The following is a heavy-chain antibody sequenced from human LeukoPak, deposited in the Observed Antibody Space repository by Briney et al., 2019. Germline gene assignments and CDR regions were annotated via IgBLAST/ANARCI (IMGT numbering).Heavy chain of an antibody. CDR2: ISSSGSTI. D-gene: IGHD1-26*01. V-gene: IGHV3-48*03. Sequence: GGSLRLSCAASGFTFSSYEMNWVRQAPGKGLEWVSYISSSGSTIYYADSVKGRFTISRDNAKNSLYLQMNSLRAEDTAVFYCARGKWELLRSLDYWGQGTLVTVSS. CDR3: ARGKWELLRSLDY. CDR1: GFTFSSYE. J-gene: IGHJ4*02.